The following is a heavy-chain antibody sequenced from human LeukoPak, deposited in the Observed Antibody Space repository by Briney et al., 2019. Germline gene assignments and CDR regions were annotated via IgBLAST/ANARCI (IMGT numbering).Heavy chain of an antibody. Sequence: GGSLRLSCAASGFTFSSYSMNWVRQAPGKGLEWVSYISSSSSTIYYADSVKGRFTISRDNAKNSLYLQMNSLRAEDTAVYYCAGKTVYYGSGSYYSFWFDPWGQGTLVTVSS. CDR3: AGKTVYYGSGSYYSFWFDP. D-gene: IGHD3-10*01. J-gene: IGHJ5*02. CDR1: GFTFSSYS. CDR2: ISSSSSTI. V-gene: IGHV3-48*04.